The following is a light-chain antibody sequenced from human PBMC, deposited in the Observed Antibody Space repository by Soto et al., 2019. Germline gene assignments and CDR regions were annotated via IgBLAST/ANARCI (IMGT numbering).Light chain of an antibody. CDR3: MQSLELPRT. Sequence: DIVMTQTPISLSVTPGQPTSISCKSIQSLLHSDGKTYLSWYLQKPGQPPQLLISEVSNRFSGVPDRVSGSGSGTDFTLKISRVEADGVGVYYRMQSLELPRTFGQGTKVEIK. J-gene: IGKJ1*01. CDR2: EVS. CDR1: QSLLHSDGKTY. V-gene: IGKV2D-29*01.